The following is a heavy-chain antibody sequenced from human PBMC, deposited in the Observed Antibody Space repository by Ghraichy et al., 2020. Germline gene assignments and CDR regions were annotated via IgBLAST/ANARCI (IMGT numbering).Heavy chain of an antibody. CDR1: GFTFSSYW. CDR2: IKQDGTEK. J-gene: IGHJ6*03. Sequence: GGSLRLSCAVSGFTFSSYWMSWVRRAPGRGPEWVANIKQDGTEKYYVDSVKGRFTISRDNARNSLYLQMNSLRVEGAAVYYCARSAGPGYSGPGGPFFYYYMDVWGKGTTVSVSS. D-gene: IGHD5-12*01. V-gene: IGHV3-7*03. CDR3: ARSAGPGYSGPGGPFFYYYMDV.